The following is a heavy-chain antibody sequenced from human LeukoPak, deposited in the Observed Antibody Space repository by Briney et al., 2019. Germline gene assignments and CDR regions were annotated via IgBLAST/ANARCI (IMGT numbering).Heavy chain of an antibody. V-gene: IGHV4-38-2*02. CDR1: GGSISSGYY. D-gene: IGHD3-10*01. J-gene: IGHJ3*02. CDR2: IYHSGST. Sequence: PSQTLSLTCTVSGGSISSGYYWGWIRQPPGKGLECIGSIYHSGSTYYNPSLKSRVTISVDTSKNQFSLKLSSVTAADTAVYYCARESPYYRTAPDAFDIWGQGTMVTVSS. CDR3: ARESPYYRTAPDAFDI.